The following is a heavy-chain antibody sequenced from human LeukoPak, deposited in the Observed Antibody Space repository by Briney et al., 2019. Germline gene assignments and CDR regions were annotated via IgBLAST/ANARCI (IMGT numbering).Heavy chain of an antibody. CDR2: ISYDGSNK. Sequence: GGSLRLSCAASGFTFSSYGMHWVRQAPGKGLEWVAVISYDGSNKYYADSVKGRFTISRDNSKNTLCLQMNSLRAEDTAVYYCAKDKNDMYCSGGSSYDGMDVWGKGTTVTVSS. V-gene: IGHV3-30*18. J-gene: IGHJ6*04. CDR1: GFTFSSYG. CDR3: AKDKNDMYCSGGSSYDGMDV. D-gene: IGHD2-15*01.